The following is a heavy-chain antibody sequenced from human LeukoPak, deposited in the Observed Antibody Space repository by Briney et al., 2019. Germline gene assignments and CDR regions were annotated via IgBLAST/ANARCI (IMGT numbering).Heavy chain of an antibody. D-gene: IGHD3-10*01. CDR1: GGSFSGYY. Sequence: PSETRSLTCAVYGGSFSGYYWSWIRQPPGKGLEWIGEINHSGSTNYNPSLKSRVTISVDTSKNQFSRKLSSVTAADTAVYYCARVKQSTTPYYYGSGSYYNYFYYYYGMDVWGQGTTVTVSS. J-gene: IGHJ6*02. CDR3: ARVKQSTTPYYYGSGSYYNYFYYYYGMDV. V-gene: IGHV4-34*01. CDR2: INHSGST.